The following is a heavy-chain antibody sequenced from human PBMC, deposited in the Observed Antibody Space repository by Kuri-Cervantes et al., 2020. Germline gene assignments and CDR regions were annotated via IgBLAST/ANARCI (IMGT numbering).Heavy chain of an antibody. Sequence: LSLTCAASGFTFSSYGMHWVRQAPGKGLEWVAVIWYDGSNKYYADSVKGRFTISRDNSKNTLYLQMNSLRAEDTAVYYCAKLAAAGTGIFDYWGQGTLVTVSS. CDR1: GFTFSSYG. V-gene: IGHV3-33*06. CDR2: IWYDGSNK. CDR3: AKLAAAGTGIFDY. J-gene: IGHJ4*02. D-gene: IGHD6-13*01.